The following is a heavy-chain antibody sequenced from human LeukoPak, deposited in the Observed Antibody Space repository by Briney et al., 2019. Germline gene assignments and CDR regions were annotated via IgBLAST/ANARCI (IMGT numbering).Heavy chain of an antibody. CDR1: GGSISSYY. D-gene: IGHD5-24*01. CDR2: IHYSGST. Sequence: SETLSLTCTVSGGSISSYYWSWIRQPPGKGLEWIGYIHYSGSTNYNPSLTSRVTISVDTSKNQFSLKLNSVTAADTAVYYCVRGGYIGEYLDYWGQGNLVIVSS. V-gene: IGHV4-59*12. J-gene: IGHJ4*02. CDR3: VRGGYIGEYLDY.